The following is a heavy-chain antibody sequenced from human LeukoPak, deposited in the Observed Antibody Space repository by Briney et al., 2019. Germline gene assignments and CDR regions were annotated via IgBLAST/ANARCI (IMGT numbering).Heavy chain of an antibody. J-gene: IGHJ4*02. Sequence: GGSLRLSCAASGFTFSTYGMSWVRQAPGKGLEWVSAVGSDGINTAYADSVRGRFTISRDNSKNTLYLQLSSLRAEDTAVYYCAKGLAAGSQYFDYWGQGTLVTVSS. D-gene: IGHD6-25*01. CDR2: VGSDGINT. CDR3: AKGLAAGSQYFDY. CDR1: GFTFSTYG. V-gene: IGHV3-23*01.